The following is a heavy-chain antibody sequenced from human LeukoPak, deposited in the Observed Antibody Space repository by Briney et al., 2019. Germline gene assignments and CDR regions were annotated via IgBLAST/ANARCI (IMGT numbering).Heavy chain of an antibody. CDR1: ACTFSSYA. D-gene: IGHD6-19*01. CDR3: ARGGIAVADGNWFDP. J-gene: IGHJ5*02. CDR2: IIPIFGTA. Sequence: GAAVKVSCKASACTFSSYAISLVRQAPAQGREWMGGIIPIFGTADYAQKLQGRVTMTTDTSTSTDYMVPTSLRSDDTAVYYCARGGIAVADGNWFDPWGQGTLVTVSS. V-gene: IGHV1-69*05.